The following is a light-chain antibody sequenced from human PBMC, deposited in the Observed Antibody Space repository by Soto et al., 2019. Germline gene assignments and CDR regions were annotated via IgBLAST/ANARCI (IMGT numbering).Light chain of an antibody. CDR3: QSYDSSLSGSGV. Sequence: QSVLTQPPSVSLAPGQRVTISCTGSSSNIGAGYDVHWYQQLPGTAPKLLIYGNSNRPSGVPDRFSGSKSGTSASLAITGLQAEDEADYYCQSYDSSLSGSGVFGTGTKVTVL. CDR2: GNS. V-gene: IGLV1-40*01. J-gene: IGLJ1*01. CDR1: SSNIGAGYD.